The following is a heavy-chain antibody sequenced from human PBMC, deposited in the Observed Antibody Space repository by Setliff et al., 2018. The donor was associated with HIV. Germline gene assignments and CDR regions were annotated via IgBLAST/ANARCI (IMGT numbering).Heavy chain of an antibody. J-gene: IGHJ5*02. CDR1: GGSISSYY. D-gene: IGHD4-17*01. CDR2: IYSSGST. Sequence: PSETLSLTCTVSGGSISSYYWNWIRQHPGKGLEWIGYIYSSGSTHYNPSLQSRVSMSVDTSKNQFSLKLTSVTAADTAVYYCARSVTFLVDWFDPWGRGTLVTVSS. CDR3: ARSVTFLVDWFDP. V-gene: IGHV4-31*03.